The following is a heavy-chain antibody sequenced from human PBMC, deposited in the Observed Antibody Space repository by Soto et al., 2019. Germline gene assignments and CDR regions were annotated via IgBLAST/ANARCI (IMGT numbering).Heavy chain of an antibody. CDR2: IYHSGST. CDR3: ARDLVTIFGVVPNYYYYYGMDV. Sequence: PSETLSRTCAVSGGSISSSNWWSWVRQPPGKGLEWIGEIYHSGSTNYNPSLKSRVTISVDKSKNQFSLKLSSVTAADTAVYYCARDLVTIFGVVPNYYYYYGMDVWGQGTTVTVSS. J-gene: IGHJ6*02. V-gene: IGHV4-4*02. D-gene: IGHD3-3*01. CDR1: GGSISSSNW.